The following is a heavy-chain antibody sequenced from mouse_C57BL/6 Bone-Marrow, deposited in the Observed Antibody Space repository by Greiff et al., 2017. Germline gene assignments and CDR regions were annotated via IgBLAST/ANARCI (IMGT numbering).Heavy chain of an antibody. D-gene: IGHD1-1*01. CDR3: ARSQVVYFDY. CDR1: GFTFTDYY. J-gene: IGHJ2*01. CDR2: IRNKANGYTT. Sequence: EVKVVESAGGLVQPGGSLSLSCAASGFTFTDYYMSWVRQPPGKALEWLGFIRNKANGYTTEYSASVKGRFTISRDNSQSILYLQMNALRAEDSATYYCARSQVVYFDYWGQGTTLTVSS. V-gene: IGHV7-3*01.